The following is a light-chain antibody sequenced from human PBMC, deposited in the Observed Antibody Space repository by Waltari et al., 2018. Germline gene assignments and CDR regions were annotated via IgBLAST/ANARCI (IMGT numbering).Light chain of an antibody. CDR1: SSDIGHYNF. CDR2: EVS. J-gene: IGLJ2*01. CDR3: SSYGGRNNLI. V-gene: IGLV2-8*01. Sequence: QSALPQPPSASGSPGQSVTISCTGTSSDIGHYNFVPWYQQHPGKAPKLMIYEVSKRPSGVPDRFSGSKSGYTASLTVSGLQAEDEAEYYCSSYGGRNNLIFGGGTKLTVL.